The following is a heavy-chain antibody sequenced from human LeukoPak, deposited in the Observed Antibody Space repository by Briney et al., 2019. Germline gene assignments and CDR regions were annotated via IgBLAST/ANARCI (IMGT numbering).Heavy chain of an antibody. Sequence: GGSLRLSCAASGFTFSSYAIHWVRQAPGKGLEWVAVISYDGSNKYYADSVKGRFTIARDNSKNTLYLQMNSLRAEDTAVYYCARGVGATHYYYYYMDVWGKGTTVTVSS. CDR1: GFTFSSYA. V-gene: IGHV3-30*04. CDR2: ISYDGSNK. J-gene: IGHJ6*03. CDR3: ARGVGATHYYYYYMDV. D-gene: IGHD1-26*01.